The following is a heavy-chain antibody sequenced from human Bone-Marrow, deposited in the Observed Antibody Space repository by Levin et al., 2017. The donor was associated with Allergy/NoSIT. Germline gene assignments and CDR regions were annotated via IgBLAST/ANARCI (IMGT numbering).Heavy chain of an antibody. CDR3: ARSYCSGDTCYSDAFDI. J-gene: IGHJ3*02. Sequence: ASVKVSCKASGYSFTSYYMYWVRQAPGQGLEWMGIVNPSGGNTNYAQKFQGRVTMTRDTSTSTVYMELSSLRSGDTAVYYCARSYCSGDTCYSDAFDIWGQGTMVTVSS. CDR1: GYSFTSYY. V-gene: IGHV1-46*01. CDR2: VNPSGGNT. D-gene: IGHD2-15*01.